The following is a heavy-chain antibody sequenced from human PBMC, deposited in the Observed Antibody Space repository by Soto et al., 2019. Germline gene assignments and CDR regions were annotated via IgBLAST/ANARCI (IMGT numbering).Heavy chain of an antibody. CDR1: GYTFTGYY. D-gene: IGHD3-22*01. J-gene: IGHJ6*02. V-gene: IGHV1-2*04. Sequence: ASVKVSCKASGYTFTGYYMHWVRQAPGQGLEWMGWINPNSGGTNYAQKFQGWVTMTRDTSISTAYMELSRLRSDDTAVYYCARDYYYDSSGYLGRYYYYGMDVWGQGTTVTVYS. CDR3: ARDYYYDSSGYLGRYYYYGMDV. CDR2: INPNSGGT.